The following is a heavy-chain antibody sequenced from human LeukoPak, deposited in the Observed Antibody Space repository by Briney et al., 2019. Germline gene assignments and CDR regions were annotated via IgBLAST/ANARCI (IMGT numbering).Heavy chain of an antibody. CDR1: GFTFTTYA. D-gene: IGHD6-6*01. CDR3: AKTRGYFDY. CDR2: ITASGDDT. V-gene: IGHV3-23*01. J-gene: IGHJ4*02. Sequence: GGSLRLSCAASGFTFTTYAMTWVRQAPGKGLEWVSVITASGDDTNSADSVKGRFTISRDNSKNTLYLQMNSPRAEDTAVYYCAKTRGYFDYWGQGTLVTVSS.